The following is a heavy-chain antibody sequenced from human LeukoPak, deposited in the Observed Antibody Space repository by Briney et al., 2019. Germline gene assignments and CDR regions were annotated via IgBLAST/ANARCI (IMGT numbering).Heavy chain of an antibody. D-gene: IGHD3-10*01. CDR3: AKGPHPNPPRLLWFGELLFHFDY. CDR1: GFTFSSYW. CDR2: ISGSGGST. V-gene: IGHV3-23*01. J-gene: IGHJ4*02. Sequence: GGSLRLSCADSGFTFSSYWMTWVRQAPGKGLEWVSAISGSGGSTYYADSVKGRFTISRDNSKNTLYLQMNSLRAEDTAVYYCAKGPHPNPPRLLWFGELLFHFDYWGQGTLVTVSS.